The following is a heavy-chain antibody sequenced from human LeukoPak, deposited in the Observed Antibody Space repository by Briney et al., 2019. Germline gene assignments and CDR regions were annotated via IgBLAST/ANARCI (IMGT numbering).Heavy chain of an antibody. V-gene: IGHV4-39*01. CDR1: GDSISNHNDF. CDR3: ARRPEYNRSSRWAFDI. CDR2: IYTSGRT. Sequence: SETLSLTRTVSGDSISNHNDFWGWIRQPPGKGLEWIASIYTSGRTLFNSSLKSRVALSLDTSKNQVSLKLNSVTAADSAVYYCARRPEYNRSSRWAFDIWGQGTMVIVSS. J-gene: IGHJ3*02. D-gene: IGHD1-14*01.